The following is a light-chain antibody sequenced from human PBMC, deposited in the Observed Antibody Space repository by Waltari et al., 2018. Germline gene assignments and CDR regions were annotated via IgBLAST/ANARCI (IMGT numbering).Light chain of an antibody. CDR2: HAS. J-gene: IGKJ4*01. CDR3: QHYGNSPQLT. V-gene: IGKV3-20*01. Sequence: ENVLKKSPGTLSLSPGDRATLSCRASHMVANNYIDWYQQRPGQAPRLLIFHASSRATGIPDRFSGSGSGTDFTLTISSLEPEDFAVYYCQHYGNSPQLTFAGGTRLEIK. CDR1: HMVANNY.